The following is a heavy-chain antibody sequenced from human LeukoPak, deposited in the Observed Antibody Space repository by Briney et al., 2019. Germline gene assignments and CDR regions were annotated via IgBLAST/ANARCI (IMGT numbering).Heavy chain of an antibody. J-gene: IGHJ4*02. Sequence: ASVKVSCKASGYTFINYYMHWVRQAPGQGLEWMGIINPSGGGTTYAQKFQGRAAMTSDTSTSTFYMELSSLRSEDTAMYYCARELGYTQGSHFDYWGQGSQVTVSS. V-gene: IGHV1-46*01. D-gene: IGHD5-18*01. CDR3: ARELGYTQGSHFDY. CDR1: GYTFINYY. CDR2: INPSGGGT.